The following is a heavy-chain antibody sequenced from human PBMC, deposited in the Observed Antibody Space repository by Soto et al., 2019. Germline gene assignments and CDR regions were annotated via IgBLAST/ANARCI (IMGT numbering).Heavy chain of an antibody. CDR2: IISIFGIA. D-gene: IGHD1-26*01. V-gene: IGHV1-69*10. J-gene: IGHJ5*01. CDR3: ARDLLHRIVGVTNWFDS. Sequence: SVNFSCKPYEGTFSSVAISWVPQAPGPGLEWIGVIISIFGIATYAQKFKGRVTITVDKSTSTAYMELRILRSEDTAVYYCARDLLHRIVGVTNWFDSWGQGTLVTVSS. CDR1: EGTFSSVA.